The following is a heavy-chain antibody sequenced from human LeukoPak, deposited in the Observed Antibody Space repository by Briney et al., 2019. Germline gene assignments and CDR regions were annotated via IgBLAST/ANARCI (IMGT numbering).Heavy chain of an antibody. CDR3: ARTLITIFGVYYYMDV. V-gene: IGHV4-31*03. Sequence: SETLSLTCTVSGGSISSGGYYWSWIRQHPVKGLEWIGYIYYSGSTYYNPSLKSRVTISVDTSKNQFSLKLSSVTAADTAVYYCARTLITIFGVYYYMDVWGKGTTVTVSS. J-gene: IGHJ6*03. CDR2: IYYSGST. CDR1: GGSISSGGYY. D-gene: IGHD3-3*01.